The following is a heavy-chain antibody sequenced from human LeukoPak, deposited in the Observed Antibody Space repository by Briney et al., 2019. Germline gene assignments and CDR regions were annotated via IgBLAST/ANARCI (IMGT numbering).Heavy chain of an antibody. D-gene: IGHD6-13*01. V-gene: IGHV4-30-2*01. CDR2: IYHSGST. CDR1: GGSISSGGYS. J-gene: IGHJ4*02. CDR3: ARIGVSGQQLVDY. Sequence: SQTLSLTCAVSGGSISSGGYSWSWIRQPPGKGLEWIGYIYHSGSTYYNPSLKSRVTISVDKSKNQFSLKLSSVTAADTAVYYCARIGVSGQQLVDYWGQGTLVTVSS.